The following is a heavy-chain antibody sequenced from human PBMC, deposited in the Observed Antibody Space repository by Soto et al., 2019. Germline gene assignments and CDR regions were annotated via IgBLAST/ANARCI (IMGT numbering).Heavy chain of an antibody. D-gene: IGHD6-13*01. V-gene: IGHV4-31*02. CDR1: GGSISSFFYY. CDR3: ARDSTAAAGPSDAFDI. Sequence: PSETLSLTWTVYGGSISSFFYYWSWIRQHPGKGLEWIGYIYYSGSTYYNPSLKSRVTISVDTSKNQFSLKLSSVTAADTAVYYCARDSTAAAGPSDAFDIWGQGTMVTVSS. J-gene: IGHJ3*02. CDR2: IYYSGST.